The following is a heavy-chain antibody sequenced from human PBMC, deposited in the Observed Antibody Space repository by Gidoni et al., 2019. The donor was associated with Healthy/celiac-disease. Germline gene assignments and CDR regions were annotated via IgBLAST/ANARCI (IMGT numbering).Heavy chain of an antibody. CDR3: ARRDYGDYAIDY. D-gene: IGHD4-17*01. Sequence: QLQLQESGPGLVKPSETLSLTCTVSGGSISSSSYYWGWIRQPPGKGLEWIGSIYYSGSTYYNPSLKSRVTISVDTSKNQFSLKLSSVTAADTAVYYCARRDYGDYAIDYWGQGTLVTVSS. CDR1: GGSISSSSYY. CDR2: IYYSGST. V-gene: IGHV4-39*01. J-gene: IGHJ4*02.